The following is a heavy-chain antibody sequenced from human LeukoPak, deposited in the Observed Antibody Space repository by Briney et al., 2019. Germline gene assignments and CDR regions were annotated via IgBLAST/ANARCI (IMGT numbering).Heavy chain of an antibody. CDR3: AREGSYDPWEYYYYYVDV. V-gene: IGHV3-30*03. CDR1: GFIFNNYG. Sequence: NPGRSLRLSCAASGFIFNNYGMHWVRQAPGKGLEWVAVISYGGSSEYYADSVRGRFTISRDNSKNTLYLQMNSLRAEDTAVYYCAREGSYDPWEYYYYYVDVWGKGTTVIASS. D-gene: IGHD5-18*01. J-gene: IGHJ6*03. CDR2: ISYGGSSE.